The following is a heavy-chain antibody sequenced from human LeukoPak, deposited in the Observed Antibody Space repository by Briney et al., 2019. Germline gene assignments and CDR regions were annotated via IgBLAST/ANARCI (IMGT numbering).Heavy chain of an antibody. Sequence: GGSLSLSRKPSSFTFSTYAMSLVPQAAGHGLEGVASLTLIGEAAYYAASVPGRFTLPSDSSIHTTILPMNSLTSEDTAVYYCATGGKYYYDSGNYAFDFWGRGTLVTVSS. CDR2: LTLIGEAA. CDR1: SFTFSTYA. D-gene: IGHD3-10*01. CDR3: ATGGKYYYDSGNYAFDF. V-gene: IGHV3-23*01. J-gene: IGHJ3*01.